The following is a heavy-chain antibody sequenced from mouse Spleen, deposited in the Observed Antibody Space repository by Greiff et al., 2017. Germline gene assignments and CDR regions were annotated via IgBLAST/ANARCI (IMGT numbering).Heavy chain of an antibody. V-gene: IGHV14-2*01. J-gene: IGHJ2*01. CDR1: GYNIKDYY. CDR3: ARGQLGLREENY. CDR2: IDPEDGET. D-gene: IGHD3-2*01. Sequence: VQLKQSGAELVKPGASVKLSCTASGYNIKDYYMHWVKQRTEQGLEWIGRIDPEDGETKYAPKFQGKATITADTSSNPAYLQLSSLTSEDTAVFYCARGQLGLREENYWGQGTTLTVSS.